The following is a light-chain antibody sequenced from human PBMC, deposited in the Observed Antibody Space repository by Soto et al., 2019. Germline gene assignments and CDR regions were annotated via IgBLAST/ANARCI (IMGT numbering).Light chain of an antibody. J-gene: IGKJ5*01. CDR2: GAS. Sequence: EIVMTQSPATLSVSPGERATLSCRASQSVSSNLAWYQQKPGQAPRLLIYGASTRATGIPARFSGSGSGTELTLTISSLQSEYFAVYYCQQYNNSPSFGQGTRLE. CDR3: QQYNNSPS. V-gene: IGKV3-15*01. CDR1: QSVSSN.